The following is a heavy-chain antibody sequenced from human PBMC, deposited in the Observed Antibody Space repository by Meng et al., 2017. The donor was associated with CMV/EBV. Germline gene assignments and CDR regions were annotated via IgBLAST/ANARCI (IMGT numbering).Heavy chain of an antibody. D-gene: IGHD3-10*01. CDR1: GFTFSGSA. CDR2: IRSKANSYAT. V-gene: IGHV3-73*01. J-gene: IGHJ6*02. CDR3: TSTSPRNYYGSGSYYNHDYYYYYGMDV. Sequence: KVSCAASGFTFSGSAMHWVRQASGKGLEWVGRIRSKANSYATAYAASVKGRFTISRDDSKNTAYLQMNSLKTEDTAVYYCTSTSPRNYYGSGSYYNHDYYYYYGMDVWGQGTTVTVSS.